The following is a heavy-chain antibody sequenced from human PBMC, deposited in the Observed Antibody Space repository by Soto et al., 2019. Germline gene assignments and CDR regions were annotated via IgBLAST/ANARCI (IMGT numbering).Heavy chain of an antibody. D-gene: IGHD5-12*01. CDR2: INHSGST. Sequence: SETLSLTCAVYGGSFSYYYWSWIRQPPGKGLEWIGEINHSGSTNYNPSLKSRVTISVDTSKNQFSLKLSSVTAADTALYYCASESGYDSSCFDPWGQGTLVTVSS. J-gene: IGHJ5*02. CDR3: ASESGYDSSCFDP. CDR1: GGSFSYYY. V-gene: IGHV4-34*01.